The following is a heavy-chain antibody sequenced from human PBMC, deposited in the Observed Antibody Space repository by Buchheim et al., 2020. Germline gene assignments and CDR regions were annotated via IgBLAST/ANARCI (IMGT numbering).Heavy chain of an antibody. V-gene: IGHV3-30*04. J-gene: IGHJ6*02. CDR2: ISYDGSNK. CDR3: ARDSPWYQLEGYYGMDV. D-gene: IGHD2-2*01. CDR1: GFTFSSYA. Sequence: QVQLVESGGGVVQPGRSLRLSCAASGFTFSSYAMHWVRQAPGKGLEWVAVISYDGSNKYYADSVKGRFTISRDNSKNTLYLQMNSLRAEDTAVYYCARDSPWYQLEGYYGMDVWGQGTT.